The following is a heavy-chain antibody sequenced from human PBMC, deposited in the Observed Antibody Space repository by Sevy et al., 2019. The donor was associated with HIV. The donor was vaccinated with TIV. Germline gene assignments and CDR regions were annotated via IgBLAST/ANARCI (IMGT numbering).Heavy chain of an antibody. CDR1: GFTFSSYG. V-gene: IGHV3-33*01. Sequence: GGSLRLSCAASGFTFSSYGMHWVRQAPGKGLEWVAVIWYDGSNKYYADSVKGRFTISRDNSKNMLYLQMNSLRAEDTAVYYCAMNYYDSSGSSFFFDYWGQGTLVTVSS. CDR3: AMNYYDSSGSSFFFDY. CDR2: IWYDGSNK. D-gene: IGHD3-22*01. J-gene: IGHJ4*02.